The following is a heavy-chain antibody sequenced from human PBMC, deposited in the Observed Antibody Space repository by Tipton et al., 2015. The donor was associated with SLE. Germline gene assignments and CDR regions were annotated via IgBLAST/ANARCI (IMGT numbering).Heavy chain of an antibody. Sequence: GLVKPSETLSLTCTVSGASISDNSYTWGWGWVRQSPGKGLEWIGSFYYSGKTYYSPSFKSRVTISVDTSKNQFSLKLSSVTAADTAVYYCARMYSGMSIGAYFDLWGRGTLVSVSS. D-gene: IGHD1-26*01. CDR1: GASISDNSYT. CDR2: FYYSGKT. V-gene: IGHV4-39*07. J-gene: IGHJ2*01. CDR3: ARMYSGMSIGAYFDL.